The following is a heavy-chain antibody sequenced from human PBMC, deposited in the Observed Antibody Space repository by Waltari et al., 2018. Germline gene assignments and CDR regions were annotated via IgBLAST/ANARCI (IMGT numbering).Heavy chain of an antibody. V-gene: IGHV3-49*04. J-gene: IGHJ5*02. D-gene: IGHD4-17*01. CDR1: GFTFVDYS. CDR2: IRSKAYGETT. Sequence: DVQLAEYGGGLVQPGRSLRLSCTTSGFTFVDYSMNGVRQAPGQGLEWVGFIRSKAYGETTDYAASVRGRFTISRDDSKSIAYLQMNSLKTEDTAIYFCARDLMYGEHPLFDRWGQGTLVTVSS. CDR3: ARDLMYGEHPLFDR.